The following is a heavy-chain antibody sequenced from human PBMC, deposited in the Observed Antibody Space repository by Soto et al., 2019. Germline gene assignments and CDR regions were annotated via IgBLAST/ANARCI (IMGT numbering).Heavy chain of an antibody. CDR3: AKNQERELPRVIDF. CDR2: MSGSSSTT. CDR1: GLTFSNYA. V-gene: IGHV3-23*01. D-gene: IGHD1-7*01. J-gene: IGHJ4*02. Sequence: LRLSCATSGLTFSNYAMSWVRQAPGGGLEWVSSMSGSSSTTYYADSVRGRFTISRDRSKNTLYLQMSSLRAEDTALYYCAKNQERELPRVIDFWGQGTLVTVSS.